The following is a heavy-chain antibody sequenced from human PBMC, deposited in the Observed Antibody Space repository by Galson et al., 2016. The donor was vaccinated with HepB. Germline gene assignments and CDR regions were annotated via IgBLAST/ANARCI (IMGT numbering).Heavy chain of an antibody. CDR1: GFIFEDYA. Sequence: SLRLSCAVSGFIFEDYAMSWVRQAPGKGLEWVADINWNGGSTDYAESVKGRFTISRDNGKNSLFLEMNSLRPDDTALYYCARYDTSEFDGLDYWGQGTLVTVSS. CDR3: ARYDTSEFDGLDY. D-gene: IGHD5-24*01. J-gene: IGHJ4*02. V-gene: IGHV3-20*04. CDR2: INWNGGST.